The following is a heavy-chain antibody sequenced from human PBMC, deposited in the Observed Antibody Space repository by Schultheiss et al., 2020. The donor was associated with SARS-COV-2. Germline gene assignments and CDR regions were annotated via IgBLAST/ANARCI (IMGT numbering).Heavy chain of an antibody. CDR1: GFTFSSYW. CDR2: ISSSSSYI. J-gene: IGHJ4*02. V-gene: IGHV3-21*01. D-gene: IGHD1-20*01. Sequence: GGSLRLSCAASGFTFSSYWMHWVRQAPGKGLVWVSSISSSSSYIYYADSVKGRFTISRDNAKNSLYLQMNSLRAEDTAVYYCARADNSRPSYFDYWGQGTLVTVSS. CDR3: ARADNSRPSYFDY.